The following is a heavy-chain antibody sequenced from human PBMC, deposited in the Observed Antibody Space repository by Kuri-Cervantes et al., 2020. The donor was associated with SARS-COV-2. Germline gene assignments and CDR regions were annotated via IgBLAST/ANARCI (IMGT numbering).Heavy chain of an antibody. Sequence: GESLKISCAASGFTFSSYSMNWVRPAPGKGLEWVSYISSSSSTIYYAYSVKGRFTISRDNAKNSLYLQMNSLRAEDTAVYYCARDAPGVVVPAAINYYYGMDVWGQGATVTVSS. CDR2: ISSSSSTI. CDR1: GFTFSSYS. CDR3: ARDAPGVVVPAAINYYYGMDV. V-gene: IGHV3-48*01. J-gene: IGHJ6*02. D-gene: IGHD2-2*01.